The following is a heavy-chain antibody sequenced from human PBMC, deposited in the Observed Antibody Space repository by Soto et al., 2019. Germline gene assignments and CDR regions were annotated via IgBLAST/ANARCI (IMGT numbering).Heavy chain of an antibody. D-gene: IGHD3-10*01. CDR3: ARDPPRYGSGSYWFDP. CDR2: ISAYNGNT. V-gene: IGHV1-18*01. J-gene: IGHJ5*02. CDR1: GYTFTSYG. Sequence: ASVKVSCKASGYTFTSYGISWVRQAPGQGLEWMGWISAYNGNTNYAQKLQGRVTMTTDTSTSTAYMELRSLRSDDTAVYYCARDPPRYGSGSYWFDPWGQGTLVTVSS.